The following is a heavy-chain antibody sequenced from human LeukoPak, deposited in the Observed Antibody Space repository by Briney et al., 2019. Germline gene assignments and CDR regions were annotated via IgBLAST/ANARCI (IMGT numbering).Heavy chain of an antibody. CDR1: GFTFSSYA. CDR3: AKGGSDYDDHGYSFGY. Sequence: GGSLRLSCAASGFTFSSYAMSWVLQAPGKGLEWVSAISSSGGNTYYADSVKGRFTISRDNSKNTLYLQMNSLRAEDTAVYYCAKGGSDYDDHGYSFGYWGQGALVTVSS. J-gene: IGHJ4*02. V-gene: IGHV3-23*01. D-gene: IGHD1-26*01. CDR2: ISSSGGNT.